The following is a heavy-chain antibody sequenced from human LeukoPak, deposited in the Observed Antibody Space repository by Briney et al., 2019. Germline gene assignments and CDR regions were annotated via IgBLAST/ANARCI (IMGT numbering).Heavy chain of an antibody. Sequence: SETLSLTCAVYGGSFSGYYWSWIRQPPGKGLEWIGEINHSGSTNYNPSPKSRVTISVDTSKNQFSLKLSSVNAADTAVYYCANPSPGYSSGPMDVWGQGTTVTVSS. V-gene: IGHV4-34*01. J-gene: IGHJ6*02. D-gene: IGHD6-19*01. CDR3: ANPSPGYSSGPMDV. CDR1: GGSFSGYY. CDR2: INHSGST.